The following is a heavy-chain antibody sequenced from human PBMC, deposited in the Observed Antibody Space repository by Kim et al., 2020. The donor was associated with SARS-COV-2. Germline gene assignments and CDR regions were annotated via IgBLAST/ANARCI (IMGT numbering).Heavy chain of an antibody. J-gene: IGHJ4*02. D-gene: IGHD4-4*01. CDR2: MNPNSGNT. CDR3: ATQDYSNPVPFDY. V-gene: IGHV1-8*01. Sequence: ASVKVSCKASGYTFTSYDINWVRQATGQGLEWMGWMNPNSGNTGYAQKFQGRVTMTRNTSISTAYMELSSLRSEDTAVYYCATQDYSNPVPFDYWGQGTLVTVSS. CDR1: GYTFTSYD.